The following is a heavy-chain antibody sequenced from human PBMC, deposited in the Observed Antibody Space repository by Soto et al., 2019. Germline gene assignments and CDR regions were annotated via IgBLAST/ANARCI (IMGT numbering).Heavy chain of an antibody. CDR1: GGSISSSSYY. D-gene: IGHD5-18*01. CDR3: ARSWIQLWPAYHQPLYYFDY. V-gene: IGHV4-39*01. CDR2: IYYSGST. Sequence: SQTLSLTCTVSGGSISSSSYYWGWIRQPPGKGLEWIGSIYYSGSTYYNPSLKSRVTISVDTSKNQFSLKLSSVTAADTAVYYCARSWIQLWPAYHQPLYYFDYWGQGTLVTVSS. J-gene: IGHJ4*02.